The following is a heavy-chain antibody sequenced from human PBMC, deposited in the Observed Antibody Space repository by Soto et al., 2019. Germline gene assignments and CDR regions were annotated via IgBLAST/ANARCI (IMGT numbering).Heavy chain of an antibody. CDR2: INAGNGNT. CDR3: ARAITMVNAFDI. Sequence: QVQLVQSGAEVKKPGASVKVSCKASGYTFTSYAMHWVRQAPGQRLEWMGWINAGNGNTKYSQKFQGRVTITRDTSASTAYMELSSLRSEDTAVYYCARAITMVNAFDIWGQGTMVTVSS. D-gene: IGHD3-10*01. V-gene: IGHV1-3*01. J-gene: IGHJ3*02. CDR1: GYTFTSYA.